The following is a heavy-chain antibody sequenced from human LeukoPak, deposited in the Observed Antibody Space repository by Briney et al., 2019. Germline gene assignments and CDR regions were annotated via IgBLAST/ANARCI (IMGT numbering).Heavy chain of an antibody. CDR3: AEDRTIFLLPFDY. CDR1: GFTFSSYD. D-gene: IGHD3-3*01. J-gene: IGHJ4*02. V-gene: IGHV3-23*01. CDR2: ISCSGGST. Sequence: GGSLGLSCAASGFTFSSYDWSWVRQAPGKGLEWVSGISCSGGSTYYAASVKGLFTISRDTSKNTLYLQMNSLTAEDTAVYYCAEDRTIFLLPFDYWGQGTLVTVSS.